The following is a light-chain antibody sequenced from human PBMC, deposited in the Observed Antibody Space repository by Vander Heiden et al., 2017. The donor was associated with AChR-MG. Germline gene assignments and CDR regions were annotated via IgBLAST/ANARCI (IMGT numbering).Light chain of an antibody. CDR1: QSVSSY. CDR3: QQSYSTPRA. Sequence: DIQMTQSPSSLSASVGDRVAITCRASQSVSSYLNWYQQKPGKAPKLLIYAASSLRSGVPSRFSASGSGTDFTLTISSLQPGDFATYYCQQSYSTPRAFGQGTKVEIK. J-gene: IGKJ1*01. CDR2: AAS. V-gene: IGKV1-39*01.